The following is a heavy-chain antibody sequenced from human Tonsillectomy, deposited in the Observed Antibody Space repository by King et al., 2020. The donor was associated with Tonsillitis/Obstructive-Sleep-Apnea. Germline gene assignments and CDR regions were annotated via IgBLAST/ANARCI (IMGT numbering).Heavy chain of an antibody. D-gene: IGHD3-3*01. CDR1: GFTFGDYA. CDR2: IRSKAYGGTT. Sequence: VQLVESGGGLVKPGRSLRLSCTASGFTFGDYAMSWVRQAPGKGLEWGGFIRSKAYGGTTEYAASVKGRFPISRDDSKSIAYLQMNSLQTEYTALYYLTRGTYDFWSGYYGGDYYYYYMAVWGKGTTVTVSS. CDR3: TRGTYDFWSGYYGGDYYYYYMAV. J-gene: IGHJ6*03. V-gene: IGHV3-49*04.